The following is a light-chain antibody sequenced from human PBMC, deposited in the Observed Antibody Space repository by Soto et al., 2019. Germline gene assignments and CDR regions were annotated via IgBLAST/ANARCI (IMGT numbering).Light chain of an antibody. CDR1: RSDIGGYNF. J-gene: IGLJ2*01. CDR3: QSYDSSLSGSRV. V-gene: IGLV2-11*01. CDR2: DVI. Sequence: QSVLTQPRSVSGSPGQSVTISCTGTRSDIGGYNFVSWYQQHPGQAPKLIIYDVIKRPSGVPDRFSGSKSGNTASLTIYGLQTEDEADYYCQSYDSSLSGSRVFGGGTKLTVL.